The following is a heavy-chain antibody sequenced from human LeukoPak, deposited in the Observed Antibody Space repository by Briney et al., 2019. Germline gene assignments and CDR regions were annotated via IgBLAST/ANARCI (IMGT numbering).Heavy chain of an antibody. D-gene: IGHD5-24*01. Sequence: GASVKVSCKASGGTFSSYAISWVRQAPGQGLEWMGGLIPIFGTANYAQKFRGRVTITTDESTSTAYMELSSLRSEDTAVYYCAGGGRDGYNRYIYFDYWGQGTLVTVSS. V-gene: IGHV1-69*05. CDR3: AGGGRDGYNRYIYFDY. CDR2: LIPIFGTA. CDR1: GGTFSSYA. J-gene: IGHJ4*02.